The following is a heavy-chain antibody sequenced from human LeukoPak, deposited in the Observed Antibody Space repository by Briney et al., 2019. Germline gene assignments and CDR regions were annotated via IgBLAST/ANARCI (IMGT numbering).Heavy chain of an antibody. CDR1: GFVFRYYW. J-gene: IGHJ4*02. Sequence: GGSLRLSCAASGFVFRYYWMSWVRQAPGKGLEWVANIKHTGSERYYVDSVRGRFTISRDNTKNSLYLQMGSLRAEDTAVYYCATDRGWRTSGYYLYYFEYWGQGTLVTFSS. CDR3: ATDRGWRTSGYYLYYFEY. CDR2: IKHTGSER. D-gene: IGHD3-3*01. V-gene: IGHV3-7*01.